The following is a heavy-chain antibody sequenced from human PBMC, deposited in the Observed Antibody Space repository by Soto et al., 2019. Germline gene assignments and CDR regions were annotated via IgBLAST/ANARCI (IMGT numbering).Heavy chain of an antibody. CDR3: AHVSDTVDTAMARFDY. D-gene: IGHD5-18*01. CDR1: GFSLSTSGVG. V-gene: IGHV2-5*02. CDR2: IYWDDDK. J-gene: IGHJ4*02. Sequence: QITLKESGPTLVKPTQTLTLTCTFSGFSLSTSGVGVGWIRQPPGKALEWLALIYWDDDKRYSPSLKSRLTITKDTSKNQVVLTMTNMDPVDTATYYCAHVSDTVDTAMARFDYWGQGTLVTVSS.